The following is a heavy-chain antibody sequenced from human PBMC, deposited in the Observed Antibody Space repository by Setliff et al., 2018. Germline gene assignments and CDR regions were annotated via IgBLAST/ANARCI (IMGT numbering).Heavy chain of an antibody. CDR2: ISSSGITI. CDR1: GFTFSSYS. Sequence: GGSLRLSCAASGFTFSSYSMNWVRQAPGKGLEWVSYISSSGITIYYADSVKGRFTISRDNAKNSLYLQMNSLRAEDTAVYYCARYGYYYDSSAYYPVDKWGQGTLVTVSS. D-gene: IGHD3-22*01. V-gene: IGHV3-48*04. J-gene: IGHJ4*02. CDR3: ARYGYYYDSSAYYPVDK.